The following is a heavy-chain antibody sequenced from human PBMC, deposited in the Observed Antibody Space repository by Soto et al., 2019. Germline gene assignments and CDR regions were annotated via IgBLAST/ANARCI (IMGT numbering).Heavy chain of an antibody. CDR1: EFTFSSYS. CDR2: ISSSSSYI. V-gene: IGHV3-21*01. Sequence: GGSLRLSCAASEFTFSSYSMNWVRQAPGKGLEWVSSISSSSSYIYYADSVRGRFSISTDSSTNALYFQMNSLRAEDSAVYYCVREPRYCSGGSCSIMGDAFDIWGQGTMVTVSS. CDR3: VREPRYCSGGSCSIMGDAFDI. D-gene: IGHD2-15*01. J-gene: IGHJ3*02.